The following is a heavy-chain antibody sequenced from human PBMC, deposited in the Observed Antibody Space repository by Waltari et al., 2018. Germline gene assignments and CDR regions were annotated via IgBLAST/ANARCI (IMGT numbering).Heavy chain of an antibody. J-gene: IGHJ4*02. V-gene: IGHV3-23*01. Sequence: EVQLLESGGGLVQPGGSLRLSCAASGFTFSSYAMSWVRQAPGKGLEWVSAISGSGGSTYYADSVKGRVTHPRNNSKNTPDLQMNKLRAEETAGKYLGKEAEGPQSPGWGQGTPGPVSP. D-gene: IGHD6-25*01. CDR2: ISGSGGST. CDR3: GKEAEGPQSPG. CDR1: GFTFSSYA.